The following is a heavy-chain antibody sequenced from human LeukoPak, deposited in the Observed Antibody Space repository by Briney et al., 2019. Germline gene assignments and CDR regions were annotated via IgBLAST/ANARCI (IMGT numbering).Heavy chain of an antibody. V-gene: IGHV3-30-3*01. CDR3: AKEVVPGTSRSFDY. D-gene: IGHD2-2*01. CDR1: GFTFSSYA. J-gene: IGHJ4*02. CDR2: ISYDGSDK. Sequence: GGSLRLSCAASGFTFSSYAMHWVRQAPGKGLEWVAVISYDGSDKYYADSVKGRFTISRDTSKNTLYLQMNSLRAEDTAIYYCAKEVVPGTSRSFDYWGQGTLVTVSS.